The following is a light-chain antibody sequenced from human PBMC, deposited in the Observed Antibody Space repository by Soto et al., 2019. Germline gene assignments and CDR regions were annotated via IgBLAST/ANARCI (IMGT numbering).Light chain of an antibody. CDR3: HQRQSWPRT. V-gene: IGKV3-11*01. CDR1: QSISRT. Sequence: EIVLTQSPGTLSLSPGERATLSCRASQSISRTLAWYQQKSGQPPRLLIYDASNRAAGIPARFSGSGSGTDFTLTISDVQPEDFAIYYCHQRQSWPRTFGQGTKVDIK. J-gene: IGKJ1*01. CDR2: DAS.